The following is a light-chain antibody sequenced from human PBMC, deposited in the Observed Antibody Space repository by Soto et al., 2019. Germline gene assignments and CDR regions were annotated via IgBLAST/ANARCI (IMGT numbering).Light chain of an antibody. CDR3: QQYNTWPRT. J-gene: IGKJ1*01. CDR2: GAS. Sequence: EVLLTQSPGTLSVSPGERATLSCRASQGVSNNLAWYQQKPGQAPRLLIQGASTRATGIPGRFSGSGSGTEFTLTISSLQSEDFAVYYCQQYNTWPRTFGQGTKVEVK. CDR1: QGVSNN. V-gene: IGKV3-15*01.